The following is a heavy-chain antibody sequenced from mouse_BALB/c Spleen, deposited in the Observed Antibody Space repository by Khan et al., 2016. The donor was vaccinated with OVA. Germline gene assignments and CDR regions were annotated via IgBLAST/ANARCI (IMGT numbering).Heavy chain of an antibody. J-gene: IGHJ4*01. CDR1: GYSITSGSA. D-gene: IGHD1-2*01. V-gene: IGHV3-2*02. Sequence: EVELVESGPGLVKPSQSLSLTCTVTGYSITSGSAWNWIRQFPGNKLEWMGYISYSGSTSYNPSLRSRISITRDTSKNPFFLQLNSVTTEDTATDNCERKNYYGDAMDYWGQGTLVTVSA. CDR2: ISYSGST. CDR3: ERKNYYGDAMDY.